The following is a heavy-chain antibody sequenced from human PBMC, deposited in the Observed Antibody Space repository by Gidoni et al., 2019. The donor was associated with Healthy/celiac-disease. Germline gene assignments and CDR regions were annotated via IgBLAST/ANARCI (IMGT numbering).Heavy chain of an antibody. V-gene: IGHV4-59*01. CDR2: IYYSGST. CDR3: ARDLLRGVATD. CDR1: GGSISSYY. Sequence: QVQLQESGPGLVKPSETLSLTCTVSGGSISSYYWSWIRQPPGKGLEWIGYIYYSGSTNYNPSLKSRVTISVDTSKNQFSLKLSSVTAADTAVYYCARDLLRGVATDWGQGTLVTVSS. J-gene: IGHJ4*02. D-gene: IGHD5-12*01.